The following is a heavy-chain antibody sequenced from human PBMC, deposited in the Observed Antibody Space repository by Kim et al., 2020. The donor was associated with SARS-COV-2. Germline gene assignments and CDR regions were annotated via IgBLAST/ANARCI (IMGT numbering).Heavy chain of an antibody. CDR1: GGSISSYY. V-gene: IGHV4-59*08. Sequence: SETLSLTCTVSGGSISSYYWSWIRQPPGKGLEWIGYIYYSGSTNYNPSLKSRVTISLDTPTNQFSLKLSTVTAADTAVYYCARTSSVSVVVPAAPFFDDWRQGTLVTVPS. J-gene: IGHJ4*02. CDR2: IYYSGST. CDR3: ARTSSVSVVVPAAPFFDD. D-gene: IGHD2-2*01.